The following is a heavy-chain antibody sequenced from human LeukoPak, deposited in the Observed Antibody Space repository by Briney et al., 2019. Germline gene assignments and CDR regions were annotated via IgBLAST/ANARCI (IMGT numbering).Heavy chain of an antibody. V-gene: IGHV4-4*07. Sequence: SETLSLTCSVSGGSINSYWWSWIRQPAGKGLEFIGRIYTTGMTNYNPSLKSRVSMSVDTSKNKFSLELRSVTTADTAVYFCARAGYTISSYRFDYWGQGALVTVSS. D-gene: IGHD3-16*02. CDR3: ARAGYTISSYRFDY. CDR2: IYTTGMT. J-gene: IGHJ4*02. CDR1: GGSINSYW.